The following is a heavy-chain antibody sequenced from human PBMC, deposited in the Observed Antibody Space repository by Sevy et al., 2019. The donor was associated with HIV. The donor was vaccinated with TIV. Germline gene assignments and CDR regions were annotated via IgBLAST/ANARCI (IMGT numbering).Heavy chain of an antibody. J-gene: IGHJ5*02. CDR3: AKDLSPYSSSFGQGFDP. CDR2: IRYDGSNK. D-gene: IGHD6-6*01. V-gene: IGHV3-30*02. CDR1: GFTFSSYG. Sequence: GESLKISCAASGFTFSSYGMHWVRQAPGKGLEWVAFIRYDGSNKYYADSVKGRFTISRDNSKNTLYLQMNSLRAEDTAVYYCAKDLSPYSSSFGQGFDPWGQGTLVTVSS.